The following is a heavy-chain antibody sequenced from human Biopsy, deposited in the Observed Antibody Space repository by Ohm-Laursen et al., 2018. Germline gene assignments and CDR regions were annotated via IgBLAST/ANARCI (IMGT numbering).Heavy chain of an antibody. D-gene: IGHD3-22*01. V-gene: IGHV3-7*01. CDR1: GFIFSNYW. Sequence: SLRLSCAASGFIFSNYWMSWVRQAPGKGLEWVTNMNEDETTKNYVDSVKGRFTISRDNAKNSLYLQLNSLRAEDTAVYYCARAGYSSGYDYWGQGTLVTVSS. CDR3: ARAGYSSGYDY. J-gene: IGHJ4*02. CDR2: MNEDETTK.